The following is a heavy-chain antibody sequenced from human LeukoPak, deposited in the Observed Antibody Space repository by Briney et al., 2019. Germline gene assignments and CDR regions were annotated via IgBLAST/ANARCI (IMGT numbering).Heavy chain of an antibody. D-gene: IGHD2-2*01. CDR2: IYTSGST. CDR1: GGSISSYY. V-gene: IGHV4-4*07. J-gene: IGHJ6*02. CDR3: ARVVPVHPYPYYGMDV. Sequence: SETLSLTCTLSGGSISSYYWSWIRQPAGKGLEWIGRIYTSGSTNYNPSLKSRVTMSVDPSKKQLPLKLSSATAADPDVYYCARVVPVHPYPYYGMDVWGQGPTVPVSS.